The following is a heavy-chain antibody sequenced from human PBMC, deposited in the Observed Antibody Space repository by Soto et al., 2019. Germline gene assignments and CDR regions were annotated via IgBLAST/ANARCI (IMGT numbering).Heavy chain of an antibody. CDR2: MFYSGNT. Sequence: SETLSLTCTVSGDSISSSTYYWGWIRQPPGKGLEWIGSMFYSGNTYYNTSLKSRVTLSIDTSKNQFSLKLNSVTAADTAVYYCARDKITGLFDYWGQGTLVTVSS. D-gene: IGHD2-8*02. V-gene: IGHV4-39*02. CDR1: GDSISSSTYY. CDR3: ARDKITGLFDY. J-gene: IGHJ4*02.